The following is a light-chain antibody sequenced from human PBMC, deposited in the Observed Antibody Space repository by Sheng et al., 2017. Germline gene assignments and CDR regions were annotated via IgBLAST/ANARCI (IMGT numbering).Light chain of an antibody. J-gene: IGKJ2*03. Sequence: DIQMTQSPSSLSASVGDRVTITCRASQGIREYLAWYQQKPGRVPKVLISGAATLESGVPSRFSASGSGTDFTLTISSLQSEDFAVYYCQHYENWPYSFGQGTKLEIK. CDR2: GAA. V-gene: IGKV1-27*01. CDR1: QGIREY. CDR3: QHYENWPYS.